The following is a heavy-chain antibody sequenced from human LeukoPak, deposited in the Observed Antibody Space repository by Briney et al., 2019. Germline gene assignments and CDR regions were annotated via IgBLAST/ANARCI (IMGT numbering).Heavy chain of an antibody. CDR3: ARGMRGMDTAMVATLFVY. Sequence: QPGRSLRLSSAASGFSFSTYPMHWVRQTPGKGLEWVAVTSYDGSNKYFADSVKGRFSMSRDNSRNTVYLEMNSLRAEDTAVYYCARGMRGMDTAMVATLFVYWGQGTLVTVSS. CDR2: TSYDGSNK. D-gene: IGHD5-18*01. CDR1: GFSFSTYP. J-gene: IGHJ4*02. V-gene: IGHV3-30-3*01.